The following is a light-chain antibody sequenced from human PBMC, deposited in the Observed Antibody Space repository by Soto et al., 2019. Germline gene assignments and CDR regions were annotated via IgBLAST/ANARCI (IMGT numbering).Light chain of an antibody. CDR2: EVT. CDR1: SSDVGGYNY. J-gene: IGLJ3*02. Sequence: QSALTQPPSASGSPGQSVTISCTGTSSDVGGYNYVSWYQQHPGQAPRLMVYEVTKRPSGVPARFSGSKSGNTASLTVSGLQAEDEADYYCSSHAGINNVVFGGGTKLTVL. CDR3: SSHAGINNVV. V-gene: IGLV2-8*01.